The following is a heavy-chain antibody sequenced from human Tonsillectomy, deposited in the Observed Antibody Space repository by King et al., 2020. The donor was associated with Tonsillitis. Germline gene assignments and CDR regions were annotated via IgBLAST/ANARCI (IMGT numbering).Heavy chain of an antibody. D-gene: IGHD6-6*01. CDR1: GASISSYH. CDR3: ASLIAARPYSSYCLDV. V-gene: IGHV4-59*01. Sequence: VQLQESGPGLVKPSETLSLTCTVSGASISSYHWSWIRQPPGKGLEWIGCIYSGGSTNYNPSLQSRVTISVDTSKNQFSLKLNSVTTADTAVYYCASLIAARPYSSYCLDVWGEGTTVTVSS. J-gene: IGHJ6*03. CDR2: IYSGGST.